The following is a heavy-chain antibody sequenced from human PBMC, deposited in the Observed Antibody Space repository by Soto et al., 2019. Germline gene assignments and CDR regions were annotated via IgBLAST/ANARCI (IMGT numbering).Heavy chain of an antibody. CDR2: IKQDGSEK. V-gene: IGHV3-7*01. D-gene: IGHD3-3*01. J-gene: IGHJ4*02. Sequence: PGGSLRLSCAASGFTFSSYWMSWVRQAPGKGLEWVANIKQDGSEKYYVDSVKGRFTISRDNAKNSLYLQMNSLRAEDTAVYYCARRRDFWSGYEYYFDDWGQGTLVTVSS. CDR3: ARRRDFWSGYEYYFDD. CDR1: GFTFSSYW.